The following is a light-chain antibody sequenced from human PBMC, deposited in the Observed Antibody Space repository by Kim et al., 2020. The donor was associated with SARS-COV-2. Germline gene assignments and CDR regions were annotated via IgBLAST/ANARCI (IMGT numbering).Light chain of an antibody. J-gene: IGLJ1*01. CDR3: QVWDSSTGV. Sequence: SVAQGQTTRITWGGNNIGSKNVHWYQQKPGQAPVLVIYRDSNRPSGIPERFSGSNSGHTAPLTISRAQDGDEADYYCQVWDSSTGVFGTGTKVTVL. CDR1: NIGSKN. V-gene: IGLV3-9*01. CDR2: RDS.